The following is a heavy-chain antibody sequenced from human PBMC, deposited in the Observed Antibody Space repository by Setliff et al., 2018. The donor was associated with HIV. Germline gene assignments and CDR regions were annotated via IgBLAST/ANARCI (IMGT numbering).Heavy chain of an antibody. J-gene: IGHJ4*02. V-gene: IGHV4-61*01. CDR3: ARGKFSFDL. CDR1: GVSISGGTNY. CDR2: ISYSGTT. D-gene: IGHD3-10*01. Sequence: SETLSLTCTVSGVSISGGTNYGGWIRQPPGKELEWMGYISYSGTTNYNPSLKNRGTILMDTSKNLFSLKLKSGTAADTAVDYCARGKFSFDLWGKGTQVTVSS.